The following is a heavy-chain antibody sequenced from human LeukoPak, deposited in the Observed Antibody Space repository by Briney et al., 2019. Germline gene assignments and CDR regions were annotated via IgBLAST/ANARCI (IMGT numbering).Heavy chain of an antibody. V-gene: IGHV4-39*01. CDR1: GGSISSSSYY. J-gene: IGHJ6*03. CDR3: ANGRFLEWLFPYYYYMDV. D-gene: IGHD3-3*01. CDR2: IYYSGST. Sequence: PSETLSLTCTVSGGSISSSSYYWGWIRQPPGKGLEWIGSIYYSGSTYYNPSLKSRVTISVDTSKNQFSLKLSSVTAADTAVYYCANGRFLEWLFPYYYYMDVWGKGTTVTVSS.